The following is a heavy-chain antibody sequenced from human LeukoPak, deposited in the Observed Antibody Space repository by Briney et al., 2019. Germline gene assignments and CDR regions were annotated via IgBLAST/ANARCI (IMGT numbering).Heavy chain of an antibody. CDR3: AGSHSSGWYDDY. CDR2: IYYSGGT. CDR1: GGSISGYY. J-gene: IGHJ4*02. D-gene: IGHD6-19*01. V-gene: IGHV4-59*03. Sequence: SETLSLTCTVSGGSISGYYWSWIRQPPGKGLEWIGYIYYSGGTNYNPSLKSRVTISLDTSKNQFSLKLSSVTAADTAAYYCAGSHSSGWYDDYWGQGTLVTVSS.